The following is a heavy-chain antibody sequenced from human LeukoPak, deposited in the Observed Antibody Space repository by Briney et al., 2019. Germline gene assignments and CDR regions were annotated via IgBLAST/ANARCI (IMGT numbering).Heavy chain of an antibody. Sequence: PSETLSLTCTVSGGSISSSSSYWGWVRQAPGKGLEWVSVIFSGGSTYYADSVKGRFTISRDNFKNTLYLQMNSLRAEDTAVYYCTDFDYWGQGTLVTVSS. CDR1: GGSISSSSSY. V-gene: IGHV3-53*01. J-gene: IGHJ4*02. CDR2: IFSGGST. CDR3: TDFDY.